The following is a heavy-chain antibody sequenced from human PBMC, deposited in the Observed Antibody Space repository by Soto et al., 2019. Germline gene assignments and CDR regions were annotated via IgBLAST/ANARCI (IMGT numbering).Heavy chain of an antibody. CDR1: GGTLSSYT. D-gene: IGHD2-15*01. CDR2: IIPNLGRT. V-gene: IGHV1-69*08. J-gene: IGHJ4*02. CDR3: ARDKGYCSGASCPDFDY. Sequence: QVQLVQSGAEVKKPGSSVKVSCKASGGTLSSYTFSWVRQAPGQGLDGMGRIIPNLGRTNYAQKFQGRITIIVDKSTSTAYMELSSLRSEDTAVYYCARDKGYCSGASCPDFDYWGQGTLVTVSS.